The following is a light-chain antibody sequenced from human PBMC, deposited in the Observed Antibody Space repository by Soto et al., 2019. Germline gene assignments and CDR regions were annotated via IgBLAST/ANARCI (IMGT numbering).Light chain of an antibody. CDR3: QQYHNWPVT. J-gene: IGKJ4*02. CDR2: GAS. CDR1: QRVRST. V-gene: IGKV3-15*01. Sequence: DIVMTQSPATLSVSPGERATLSCRSSQRVRSTFDWYQQKPGQAPRLLIYGASPRAIGIPARFSGSGAGTEFTLTISSLQPEDSAVYYCQQYHNWPVTFGGGTKGDNK.